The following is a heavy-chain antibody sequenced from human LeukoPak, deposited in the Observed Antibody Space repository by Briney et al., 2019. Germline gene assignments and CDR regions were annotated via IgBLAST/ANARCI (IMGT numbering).Heavy chain of an antibody. J-gene: IGHJ5*02. V-gene: IGHV4-4*07. D-gene: IGHD1-20*01. CDR3: ASGVQRYNWNDAWFDP. CDR2: IYTSGST. Sequence: SSETLSLTCTVSGGSISSYYWSWIRQPAGKGLEWIGRIYTSGSTNYNPSLKSRVTMSVDTSKNQFSLKLSSVTAADTAVYYCASGVQRYNWNDAWFDPWGQGTLVTVSS. CDR1: GGSISSYY.